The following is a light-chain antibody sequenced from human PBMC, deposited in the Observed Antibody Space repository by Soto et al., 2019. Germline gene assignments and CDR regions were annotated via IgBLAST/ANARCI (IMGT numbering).Light chain of an antibody. V-gene: IGKV3-11*01. Sequence: LVLTQSPGTLSLSPGERATLSCRASQSVSSYLAWYQQKPGQAPRLLIYDASNRDTGIPARFSGSGSGTDFTLTISRLEPEDFAVYYCQQRSNWPWTFGQGTKVDIK. CDR3: QQRSNWPWT. J-gene: IGKJ1*01. CDR2: DAS. CDR1: QSVSSY.